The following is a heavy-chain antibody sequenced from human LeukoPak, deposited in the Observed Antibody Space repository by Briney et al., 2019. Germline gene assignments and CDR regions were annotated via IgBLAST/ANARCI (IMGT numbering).Heavy chain of an antibody. CDR1: GFTFSSYA. CDR2: IDANGAGT. D-gene: IGHD3-3*01. Sequence: GGSLRLSCAASGFTFSSYAMTWVRQAPGKGLEWVSSIDANGAGTFYADSVKGRFSISRDNAKNTLGLQMHSLRAEDTAVYYCARGYDKPDYWGQGTLVTVSS. V-gene: IGHV3-23*01. CDR3: ARGYDKPDY. J-gene: IGHJ4*01.